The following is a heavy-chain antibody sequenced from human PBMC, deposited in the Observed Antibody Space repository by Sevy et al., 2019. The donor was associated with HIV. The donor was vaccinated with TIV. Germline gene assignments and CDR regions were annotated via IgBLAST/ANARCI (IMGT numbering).Heavy chain of an antibody. J-gene: IGHJ3*02. Sequence: GGSLRLSCAASGFTFDDYAMHWVRQAPGKGLEWVSGISCNSGSIGYADSVKGRFTISRDNAKNSLYLKMNSLRSEDTALYYCAIPGPLGDYYSSGSYSGAFDIWGQGTMGTASS. CDR2: ISCNSGSI. V-gene: IGHV3-9*01. CDR1: GFTFDDYA. CDR3: AIPGPLGDYYSSGSYSGAFDI. D-gene: IGHD3-22*01.